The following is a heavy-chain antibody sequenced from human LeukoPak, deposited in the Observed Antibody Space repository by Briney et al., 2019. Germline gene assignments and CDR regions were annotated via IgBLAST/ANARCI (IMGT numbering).Heavy chain of an antibody. CDR3: AKDHYGSGSYYNPFDY. CDR2: ISGIGGNT. CDR1: GFSFSSYA. Sequence: GGSLRLSCAASGFSFSSYAMSWVRQTPGKGLEWVSVISGIGGNTYYADSVKGRFTISRDNSENTLYLQLNSLRAEDTAVYYCAKDHYGSGSYYNPFDYWGQGTLATVSS. J-gene: IGHJ4*02. D-gene: IGHD3-10*01. V-gene: IGHV3-23*01.